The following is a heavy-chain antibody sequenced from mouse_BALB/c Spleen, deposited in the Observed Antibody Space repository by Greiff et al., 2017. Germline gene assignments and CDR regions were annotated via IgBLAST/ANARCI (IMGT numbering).Heavy chain of an antibody. CDR3: AAIYYGYDGKAMDY. V-gene: IGHV1-7*01. Sequence: VQLQQSGAELAKPGASVKMSCKASGYTFTSYWMHWVKQRPGQGLEWIGYINPSTGYTEYNQKFKDKATLTADKSSSTAYMQLSSLTSEDSAVYYCAAIYYGYDGKAMDYWGQGTSVTVSS. CDR1: GYTFTSYW. CDR2: INPSTGYT. D-gene: IGHD2-2*01. J-gene: IGHJ4*01.